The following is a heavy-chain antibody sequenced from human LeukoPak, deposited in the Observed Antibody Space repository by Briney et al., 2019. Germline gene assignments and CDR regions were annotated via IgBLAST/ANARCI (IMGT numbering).Heavy chain of an antibody. J-gene: IGHJ4*02. CDR2: IYNSGST. CDR1: GFSFSSSW. CDR3: ARRSNPPGRIDH. Sequence: PGGSLRLSCAASGFSFSSSWMSWVRQAPGKGLEWVAAIYNSGSTYYADSVKGRFTISRDNSKNTMYLQMNSLKGEDTAVYYCARRSNPPGRIDHWGQGTLVTVSS. V-gene: IGHV3-66*04. D-gene: IGHD1-14*01.